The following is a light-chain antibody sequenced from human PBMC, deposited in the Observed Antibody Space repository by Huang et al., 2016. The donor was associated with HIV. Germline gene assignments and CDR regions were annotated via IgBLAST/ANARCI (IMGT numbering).Light chain of an antibody. CDR1: QCLLHTNGYSY. CDR3: MRALQNPRT. Sequence: IVMTQSPLSLTVTPGEPASISFRSSQCLLHTNGYSYVDWYLQKPGQSQLLLSYLSSKRASGVPDRCRGSGSVLEFNLKIRSVDAEDVGIYYCMRALQNPRTFGQGTRLEIK. J-gene: IGKJ5*01. CDR2: LSS. V-gene: IGKV2-28*01.